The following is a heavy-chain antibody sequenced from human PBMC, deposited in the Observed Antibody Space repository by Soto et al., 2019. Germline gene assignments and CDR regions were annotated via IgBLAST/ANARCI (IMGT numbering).Heavy chain of an antibody. CDR3: AGIVVGATRHPVVDH. J-gene: IGHJ4*02. V-gene: IGHV4-39*01. CDR2: MHTSGGT. CDR1: GAPISSNDYF. Sequence: KPXGTLSLTCTVSGAPISSNDYFGAWNRQPPGRGLEFIASMHTSGGTYHASSLKSRATMSLDTSKNQFSLKWQSVTAADTATYCCAGIVVGATRHPVVDHWGQGTLVTVS. D-gene: IGHD2-15*01.